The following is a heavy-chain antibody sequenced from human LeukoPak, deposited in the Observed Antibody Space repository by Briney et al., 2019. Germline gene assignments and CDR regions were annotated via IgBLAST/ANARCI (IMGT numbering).Heavy chain of an antibody. CDR1: GYIFSNYG. CDR2: ISGYNGHT. J-gene: IGHJ4*02. CDR3: ARDLTHRRNYDNSGYQIVPAF. D-gene: IGHD3-22*01. V-gene: IGHV1-18*01. Sequence: ASVKVSSKASGYIFSNYGISWVRQAPGQGLEWMGWISGYNGHTKYVEKFQGRGTMTTDTSTSTAYMELRSLRSDDTAVYYCARDLTHRRNYDNSGYQIVPAFWGQGTLVIVSS.